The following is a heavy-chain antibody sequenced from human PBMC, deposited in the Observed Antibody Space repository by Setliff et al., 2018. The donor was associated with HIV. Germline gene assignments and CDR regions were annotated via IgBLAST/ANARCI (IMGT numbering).Heavy chain of an antibody. Sequence: PGGSLRLSCTTSGFTFGDHGVSWVRQAPGKGLEWVGFIGSRTYGGTTEYAASVKGRFTISRDDSKSIAFLQMYSLKTEDTAVYYCSRLRGYSFGLASYYYYYMDVWGKGTTVTVS. CDR1: GFTFGDHG. D-gene: IGHD5-18*01. V-gene: IGHV3-49*04. J-gene: IGHJ6*03. CDR3: SRLRGYSFGLASYYYYYMDV. CDR2: IGSRTYGGTT.